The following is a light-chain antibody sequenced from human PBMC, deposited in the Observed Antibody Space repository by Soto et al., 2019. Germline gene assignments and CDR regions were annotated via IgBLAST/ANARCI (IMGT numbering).Light chain of an antibody. J-gene: IGKJ1*01. CDR1: QSVSSW. Sequence: DIQMTQTPATLSAFAGDRVTVTCRASQSVSSWVAWYQEKPGRGPKLLIYDASTWQSGVPSRFIGSGSGTEFTLTITSLQPDDFATYYCQHYNTYSPGTFGQGTREEVK. CDR3: QHYNTYSPGT. V-gene: IGKV1-5*01. CDR2: DAS.